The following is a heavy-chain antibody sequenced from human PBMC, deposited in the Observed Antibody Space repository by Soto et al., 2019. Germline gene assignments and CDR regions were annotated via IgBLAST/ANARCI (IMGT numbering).Heavy chain of an antibody. J-gene: IGHJ4*02. CDR2: SRNKANSYNT. Sequence: EVQLVQSGGGLVQPGGSLRLSCAASGFTFSDYYMDWVRQVPEKGLEWLVRSRNKANSYNTEYAPSVKGRFSISRDDSKAAMYLQMNSLKSEDSAVYYGARDTGGSYDYWGQGALVTVSS. CDR1: GFTFSDYY. V-gene: IGHV3-72*01. D-gene: IGHD3-16*01. CDR3: ARDTGGSYDY.